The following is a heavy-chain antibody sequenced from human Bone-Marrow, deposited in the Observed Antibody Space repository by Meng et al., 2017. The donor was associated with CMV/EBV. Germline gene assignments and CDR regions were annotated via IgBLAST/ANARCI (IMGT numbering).Heavy chain of an antibody. J-gene: IGHJ6*02. Sequence: ASVKVSCKASGYTFTSYYMHWVRQAPGQGLEWMGIINPSGGSTSYAQKFQGRVTMTRDTSTSTVYMELRSLRSEDTAVYYCARDQVFWSGYPFYYGMDVWGQGTTVTVSS. CDR1: GYTFTSYY. CDR3: ARDQVFWSGYPFYYGMDV. V-gene: IGHV1-46*01. CDR2: INPSGGST. D-gene: IGHD3-3*01.